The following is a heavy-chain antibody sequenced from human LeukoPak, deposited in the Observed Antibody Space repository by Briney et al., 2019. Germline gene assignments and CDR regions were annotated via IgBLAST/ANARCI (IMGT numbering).Heavy chain of an antibody. CDR2: ISYDGSNK. Sequence: PGGSLRLSCAASGFTFSSYGMHWVRQAPGKGLEWVAVISYDGSNKYYADSVKGRFTISRDNSKNTLYLQMNSLRAEDTAVYYCAKTLISLAGPGLDLWGRGTLVTVPS. J-gene: IGHJ2*01. CDR1: GFTFSSYG. CDR3: AKTLISLAGPGLDL. V-gene: IGHV3-30*18. D-gene: IGHD3-10*01.